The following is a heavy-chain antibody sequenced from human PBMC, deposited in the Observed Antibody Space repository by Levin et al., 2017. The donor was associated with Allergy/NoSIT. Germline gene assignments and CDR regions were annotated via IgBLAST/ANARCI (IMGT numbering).Heavy chain of an antibody. Sequence: GESLKISCAASGFTFSSYAMSWVRQAPGKGLEWVSAISGSGGSTYYADSVKGRFTISRDNSKNTLYLQMNSLRAEDTAVYYCARELLDAFDIWGQGTMVTVSS. J-gene: IGHJ3*02. D-gene: IGHD1-7*01. CDR3: ARELLDAFDI. V-gene: IGHV3-23*01. CDR1: GFTFSSYA. CDR2: ISGSGGST.